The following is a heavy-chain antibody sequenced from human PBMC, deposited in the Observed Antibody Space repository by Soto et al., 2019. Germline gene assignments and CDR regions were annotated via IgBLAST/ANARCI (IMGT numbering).Heavy chain of an antibody. CDR3: VFFQAEDITRDHYTVTAFLLNRSSDL. J-gene: IGHJ2*01. CDR2: ISSSSSTI. Sequence: KVLEWVSYISSSSSTIYYADSVKGRFTISRDNAKNSLYLQMNSLRDEDTAVYYCVFFQAEDITRDHYTVTAFLLNRSSDL. V-gene: IGHV3-48*02. D-gene: IGHD4-4*01.